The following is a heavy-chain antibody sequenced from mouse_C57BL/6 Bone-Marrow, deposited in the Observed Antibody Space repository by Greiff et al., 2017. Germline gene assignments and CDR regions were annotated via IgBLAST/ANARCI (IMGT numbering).Heavy chain of an antibody. CDR2: ISGGGGNT. Sequence: DVQLVESGGGLVKPGGSLKLSCAASGFTFSSNTMSWVRQTPEKRLEWVATISGGGGNTYYPDSVKGRFTISRDNAKNTLYLQMSSLRSEDTALYYCARRQVWFAYWGQGTLVTVSA. V-gene: IGHV5-9*01. CDR1: GFTFSSNT. CDR3: ARRQVWFAY. J-gene: IGHJ3*01. D-gene: IGHD3-2*01.